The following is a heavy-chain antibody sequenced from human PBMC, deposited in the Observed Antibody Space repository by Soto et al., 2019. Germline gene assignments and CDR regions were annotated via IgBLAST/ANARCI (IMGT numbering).Heavy chain of an antibody. CDR1: GYTFTRYT. D-gene: IGHD6-13*01. CDR3: ASGMATGQLDP. CDR2: MNPDNGKT. Sequence: QVQLIQSGAEVKKPGASVKMSCKASGYTFTRYTMTWMRQAPGQRREWMGWMNPDNGKTKSSQKFQDRVIITRDTSASTPYMELSSVTAEDTAVYYCASGMATGQLDPWGQGTLVTVSS. V-gene: IGHV1-3*01. J-gene: IGHJ5*02.